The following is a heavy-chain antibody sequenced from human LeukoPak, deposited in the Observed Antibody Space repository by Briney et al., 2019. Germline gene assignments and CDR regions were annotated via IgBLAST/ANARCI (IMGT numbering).Heavy chain of an antibody. CDR1: GFTFSDYW. D-gene: IGHD6-25*01. CDR2: IKEDGSET. V-gene: IGHV3-7*01. CDR3: ARRGAAYDQYIDV. J-gene: IGHJ6*03. Sequence: PGGSLRLSCSDSGFTFSDYWMTWVRQAPGKGLEWVANIKEDGSETHYVDSVKGRFTISRDNAKKSLYLQMTGLRDEDTAVYYCARRGAAYDQYIDVWGKGTTVTVSS.